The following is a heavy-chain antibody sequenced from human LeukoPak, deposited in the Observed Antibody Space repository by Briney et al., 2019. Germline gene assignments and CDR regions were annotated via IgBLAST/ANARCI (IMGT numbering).Heavy chain of an antibody. CDR3: ARAYDSSSSFDY. V-gene: IGHV3-7*02. J-gene: IGHJ4*02. CDR1: GFSFSSYW. Sequence: PGGSLRLSCAAPGFSFSSYWMSWVRQAPGKGLEWVANIKQDGSESNYVGSVKGRCTISRDNAKNSLYLQMNSLRAEDTAVYYCARAYDSSSSFDYWGQGTLVTVSS. CDR2: IKQDGSES. D-gene: IGHD3-22*01.